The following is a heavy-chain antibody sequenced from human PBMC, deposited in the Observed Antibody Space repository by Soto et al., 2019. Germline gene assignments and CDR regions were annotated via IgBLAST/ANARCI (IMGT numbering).Heavy chain of an antibody. V-gene: IGHV3-48*02. CDR3: ARAVAATISDYYYGMDV. CDR1: GFTFSSYS. CDR2: ISSSSSTI. D-gene: IGHD2-15*01. Sequence: GGSLRLSCAASGFTFSSYSMNWVRQAPGKGLEWVSYISSSSSTIYYADSVKGRFTISRDNAKNSLYLQMNSLRDEDTAVYYCARAVAATISDYYYGMDVWGQGTTVTVSS. J-gene: IGHJ6*02.